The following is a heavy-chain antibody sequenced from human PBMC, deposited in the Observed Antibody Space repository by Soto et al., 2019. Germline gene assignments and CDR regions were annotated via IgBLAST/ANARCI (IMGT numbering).Heavy chain of an antibody. CDR1: GGSISSGGYY. V-gene: IGHV4-31*03. CDR2: IYYSGST. CDR3: ARACSGGNGPGGYCYIAPFDY. D-gene: IGHD2-15*01. Sequence: QVQLQESGPGLVKPSQTLSLTCTVSGGSISSGGYYWSWIRQHPGKGLEWVGYIYYSGSTYYNPSLKRRVTSPVDTSKNQFSLKLSSVTAADTAVYYCARACSGGNGPGGYCYIAPFDYWGQGTLVTVSS. J-gene: IGHJ4*02.